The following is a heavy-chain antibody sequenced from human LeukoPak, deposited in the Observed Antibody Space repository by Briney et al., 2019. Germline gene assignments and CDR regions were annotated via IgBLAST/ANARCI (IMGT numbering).Heavy chain of an antibody. J-gene: IGHJ4*02. CDR2: IIPILGIA. CDR1: GGTFSSYA. D-gene: IGHD2-21*02. V-gene: IGHV1-69*04. Sequence: GASVKVSCKASGGTFSSYAISWVRQAPGQGLEWMGRIIPILGIANYAQKFQGRVTITADKSTSTAYMELSSLRSEDTAVYYCARDGYCGGDCPNFDYWGQGTLVTVSS. CDR3: ARDGYCGGDCPNFDY.